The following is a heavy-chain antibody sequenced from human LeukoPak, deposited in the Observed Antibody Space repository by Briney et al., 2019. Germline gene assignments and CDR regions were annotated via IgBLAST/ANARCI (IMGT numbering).Heavy chain of an antibody. J-gene: IGHJ5*02. Sequence: SETLSLTCAVYGGSSSGYYWSWIRQPPGKGLEWIGEINHSGSTNYNPSLKSRVTISVDTSKNQFSLKLSSVTAADTAVYYCARVTVRGVRSRWFDPWGQGTLVTVSS. V-gene: IGHV4-34*01. CDR2: INHSGST. CDR1: GGSSSGYY. CDR3: ARVTVRGVRSRWFDP. D-gene: IGHD3-10*01.